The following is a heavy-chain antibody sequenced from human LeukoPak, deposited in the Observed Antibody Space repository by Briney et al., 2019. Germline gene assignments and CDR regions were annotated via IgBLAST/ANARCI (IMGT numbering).Heavy chain of an antibody. Sequence: GGSLRLSCAASGFTFSRNWMSWVRQPPGKGLEWVSTISVASITFYADSVKGRFTISRDNSRNTVYLQMTSLRADDTAVYYCADYGVSGVRNNFYWGLGTLVTVSS. D-gene: IGHD3-3*01. V-gene: IGHV3-23*01. CDR2: ISVASIT. J-gene: IGHJ4*02. CDR1: GFTFSRNW. CDR3: ADYGVSGVRNNFY.